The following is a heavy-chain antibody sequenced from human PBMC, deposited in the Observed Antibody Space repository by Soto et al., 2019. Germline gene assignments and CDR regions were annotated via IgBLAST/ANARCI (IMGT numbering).Heavy chain of an antibody. Sequence: QVQLVESGGGVVQPGRSLRLSCVASGFTFSSYAMHWVRQAPGKGLEWGAVISYDGNNKYYADSVKGRFTISRDNSKNTFYLQMYSLRLEVSALSYQPTAGFDRGSCHSLFGLHY. CDR2: ISYDGNNK. V-gene: IGHV3-30*14. J-gene: IGHJ6*01. CDR3: PTAGFDRGSCHSLFGLHY. D-gene: IGHD2-15*01. CDR1: GFTFSSYA.